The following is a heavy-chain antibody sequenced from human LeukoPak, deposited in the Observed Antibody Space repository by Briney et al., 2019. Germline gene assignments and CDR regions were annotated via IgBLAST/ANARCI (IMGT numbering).Heavy chain of an antibody. J-gene: IGHJ3*02. V-gene: IGHV1-24*01. CDR1: GYTLTELS. D-gene: IGHD3-9*01. CDR3: ARQRYYDILTGYYTDDAFDI. CDR2: FDPEDGET. Sequence: ASVKVSCKVSGYTLTELSMHWVRQAPGKGLEWMGGFDPEDGETIYAQKFQGRVTMTEDTSTDTAYMELSSLRSEDTAVYYCARQRYYDILTGYYTDDAFDIWGQGTMVTVSS.